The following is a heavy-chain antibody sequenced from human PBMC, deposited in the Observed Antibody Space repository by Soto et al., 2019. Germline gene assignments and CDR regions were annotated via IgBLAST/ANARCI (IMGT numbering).Heavy chain of an antibody. CDR2: IWYDGSNK. V-gene: IGHV3-33*01. J-gene: IGHJ4*02. Sequence: QVQLVESGGGVVQPGRSLRLSCAASGFTFSSYGMHWVRQAPGKGLEWVAVIWYDGSNKYYADSVKGRFTISRDNSKNTLYLRMNSLIAEDTAVYYCARDRTMMGAGGLDYWGQGTLVTVSS. D-gene: IGHD3-22*01. CDR3: ARDRTMMGAGGLDY. CDR1: GFTFSSYG.